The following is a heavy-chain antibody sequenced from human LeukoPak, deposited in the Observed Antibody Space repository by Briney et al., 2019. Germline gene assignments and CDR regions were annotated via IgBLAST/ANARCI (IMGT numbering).Heavy chain of an antibody. CDR3: VRSKSGTYGWFDP. V-gene: IGHV4-59*01. Sequence: PSETLSLTCTVSGGSITNYYWSWIRQPPGKGLEWFGYIYYSRTTNYNPSLKSRVTISVDTSKNQFSLEVNSVTAADTAVYYCVRSKSGTYGWFDPWGQGTLVTVSS. D-gene: IGHD4-17*01. CDR1: GGSITNYY. J-gene: IGHJ5*02. CDR2: IYYSRTT.